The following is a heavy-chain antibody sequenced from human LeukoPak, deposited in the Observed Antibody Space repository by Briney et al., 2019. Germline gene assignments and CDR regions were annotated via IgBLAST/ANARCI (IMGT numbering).Heavy chain of an antibody. CDR1: GGSISSGDYY. Sequence: SETLSLTCTVSGGSISSGDYYWSRIRQPPGKGLEWIGYIYYSGSTYYNPSLKSRVTISVDTSKNQFSLKLNSVTAADTAVYYCARAPKTGTTYGFEYWGQGTLVTVSS. V-gene: IGHV4-30-4*01. CDR2: IYYSGST. J-gene: IGHJ4*02. D-gene: IGHD1-1*01. CDR3: ARAPKTGTTYGFEY.